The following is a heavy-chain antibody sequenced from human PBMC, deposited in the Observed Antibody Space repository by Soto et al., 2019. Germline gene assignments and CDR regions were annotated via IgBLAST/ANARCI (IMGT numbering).Heavy chain of an antibody. J-gene: IGHJ6*03. V-gene: IGHV3-23*01. CDR2: ISGSGGST. D-gene: IGHD6-13*01. CDR1: GFTFSSYA. CDR3: AKVIAAQNYYYYYMDV. Sequence: EVPLLESGGGLVQPGGSLRLSCAASGFTFSSYAMSWVRQAPGKGLEWVSAISGSGGSTYYADSVKGRFTISRDNSKNTLYLQMNSLRAEDTAVYYCAKVIAAQNYYYYYMDVWGKGTTVTVSS.